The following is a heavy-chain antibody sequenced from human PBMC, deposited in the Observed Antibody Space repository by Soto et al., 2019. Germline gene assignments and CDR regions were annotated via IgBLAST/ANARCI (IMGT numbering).Heavy chain of an antibody. V-gene: IGHV3-30-3*01. CDR2: ISYDGSNK. J-gene: IGHJ3*02. Sequence: GGSLRISCAASGFTFSSYARHWVRQAPGKGLEWVAVISYDGSNKYYADSVKGRFTISRDNSKNTLYLQMNSLRSEDTAVYYCARDGPGDCGGDCPDAFDIWGQGTMVTV. D-gene: IGHD2-21*02. CDR1: GFTFSSYA. CDR3: ARDGPGDCGGDCPDAFDI.